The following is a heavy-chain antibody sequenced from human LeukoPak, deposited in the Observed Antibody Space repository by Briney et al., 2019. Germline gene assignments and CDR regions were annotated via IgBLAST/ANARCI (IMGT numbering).Heavy chain of an antibody. Sequence: PGGSLRLSCAASGFTFSNYAMSWVRQAPGKGLEWVSAISGSGGSTYYAGSVKGRFTISRDNSKNTLYLQMNSLRAEDTAVYYCAKTEQWLVRNLFDYWGQGTLVTVSS. D-gene: IGHD6-19*01. CDR1: GFTFSNYA. V-gene: IGHV3-23*01. CDR3: AKTEQWLVRNLFDY. J-gene: IGHJ4*02. CDR2: ISGSGGST.